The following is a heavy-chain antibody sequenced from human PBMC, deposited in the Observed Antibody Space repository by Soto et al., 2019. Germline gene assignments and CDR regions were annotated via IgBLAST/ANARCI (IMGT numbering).Heavy chain of an antibody. Sequence: GASVKVSCKASGYTFTGYYMHWVRQAPGQGLEWMGWINPNSGGTNYAQKFQGWVTMTRDTSISTAYMELSRLRSDDTAVYYCARGRRIAVAAYYYGMDVWGQGTTVTVSS. CDR1: GYTFTGYY. CDR3: ARGRRIAVAAYYYGMDV. V-gene: IGHV1-2*04. J-gene: IGHJ6*02. D-gene: IGHD6-19*01. CDR2: INPNSGGT.